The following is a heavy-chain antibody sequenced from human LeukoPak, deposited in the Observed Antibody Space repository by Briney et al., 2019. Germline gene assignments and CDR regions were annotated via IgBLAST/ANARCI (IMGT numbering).Heavy chain of an antibody. CDR2: IYYSGST. CDR3: ARQPKDYYYYMDV. J-gene: IGHJ6*03. Sequence: SETLSLTCAVSGGSISSGGYSWSWIRQPPGKGLEWIGYIYYSGSTYYNPSLKSRVTISVDTSKNQFSLKLSSVTAADTAVYYCARQPKDYYYYMDVWGKGTTVTVSS. V-gene: IGHV4-30-4*07. CDR1: GGSISSGGYS.